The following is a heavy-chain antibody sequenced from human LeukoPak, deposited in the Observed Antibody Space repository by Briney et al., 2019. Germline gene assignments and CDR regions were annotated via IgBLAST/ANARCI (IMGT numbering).Heavy chain of an antibody. D-gene: IGHD1-26*01. CDR2: ISAYNGNT. V-gene: IGHV1-18*01. CDR3: ATEFGATEYTLYDY. J-gene: IGHJ4*02. CDR1: GGTFSSYA. Sequence: GASVKVSCKASGGTFSSYAISWVRQAPGQGLEWMGWISAYNGNTNYAQKFQGRVTMTEDTSTDTAYMELSSLRSEDTAVYYCATEFGATEYTLYDYWGQGTLVTVSS.